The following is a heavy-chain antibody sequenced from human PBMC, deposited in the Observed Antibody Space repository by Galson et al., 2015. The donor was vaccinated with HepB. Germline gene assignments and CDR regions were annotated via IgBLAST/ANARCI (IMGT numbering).Heavy chain of an antibody. J-gene: IGHJ1*01. CDR1: GFTFDSYS. CDR3: AKRAPEQHRACFGYLHP. CDR2: ISGRGDTT. Sequence: SLRLSCAASGFTFDSYSMNWVRQAPGKGLEWVSGISGRGDTTYYADSVKGRFTISRDNSKNTLYLQLHSLSVEDTAMYYCAKRAPEQHRACFGYLHPWSQGTLVTFSS. V-gene: IGHV3-23*01. D-gene: IGHD6-13*01.